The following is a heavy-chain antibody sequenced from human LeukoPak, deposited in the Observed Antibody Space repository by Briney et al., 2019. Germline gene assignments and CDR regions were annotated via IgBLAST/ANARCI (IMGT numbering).Heavy chain of an antibody. J-gene: IGHJ4*02. CDR3: ARQGSSTTSWQTIDY. Sequence: GESLKISCKGSGYRFTDHWIAWVRQMPGKGLECMGIINPVDSETRYSPSFHGQVTISVDKSITTASLQWSSLRASDTAMYYCARQGSSTTSWQTIDYWGQGTLVSVSS. D-gene: IGHD2-2*01. CDR2: INPVDSET. V-gene: IGHV5-51*01. CDR1: GYRFTDHW.